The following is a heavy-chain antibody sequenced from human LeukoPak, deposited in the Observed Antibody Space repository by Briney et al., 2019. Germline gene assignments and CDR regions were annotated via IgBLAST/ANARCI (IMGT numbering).Heavy chain of an antibody. CDR3: ARDRRSSSGWYYFDY. D-gene: IGHD6-19*01. CDR1: GYTFTSYY. J-gene: IGHJ4*02. V-gene: IGHV1-46*01. Sequence: ASVKVSCKASGYTFTSYYMHWVRQAPGQGLEWMGLINPSGGSTSYAQKFQGRVTMTRDTSTSTVYMELSSLRSEDTAVYYCARDRRSSSGWYYFDYWGQGTLVTVSS. CDR2: INPSGGST.